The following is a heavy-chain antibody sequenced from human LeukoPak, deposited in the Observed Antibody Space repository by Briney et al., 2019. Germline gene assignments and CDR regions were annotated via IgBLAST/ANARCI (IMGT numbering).Heavy chain of an antibody. J-gene: IGHJ3*02. D-gene: IGHD4-23*01. CDR1: GGSISSYY. CDR2: IYYSGST. CDR3: ARETGGNSVFAFDI. V-gene: IGHV4-59*01. Sequence: SETLSLTCTVSGGSISSYYWSWIRQPPGKGLEWIGYIYYSGSTNYNPSLKSRVTISVDTSKNQFSLKPSSVTAADTAVYYCARETGGNSVFAFDIWGQGTMVTVSS.